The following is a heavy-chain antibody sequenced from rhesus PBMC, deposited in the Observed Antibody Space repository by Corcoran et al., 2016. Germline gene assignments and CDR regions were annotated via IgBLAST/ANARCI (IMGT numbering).Heavy chain of an antibody. J-gene: IGHJ4*01. CDR3: ARASTLAAGFDY. Sequence: QVQLQESGPAVVKPSETLSPTGAVSGGSISSSNWWSWFRQSPGKGLEWIGCICGSGGSTEYNPSIESRVTVSKDTSKNQFSLRLGAVTAADTAGYYCARASTLAAGFDYWGQGVLVTVSS. CDR2: ICGSGGST. V-gene: IGHV4-93*01. CDR1: GGSISSSNW. D-gene: IGHD6-13*01.